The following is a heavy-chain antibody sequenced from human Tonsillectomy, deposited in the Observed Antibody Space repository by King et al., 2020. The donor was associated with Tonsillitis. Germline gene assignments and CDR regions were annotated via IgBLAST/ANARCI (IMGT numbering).Heavy chain of an antibody. CDR2: IIPIFGTA. V-gene: IGHV1-69*01. Sequence: QLVQSGAEVKKPGSSVKVSCKASGGTFSSYAISWVRQAPGQGLEWMGGIIPIFGTANYAQKFQGRVTITADESTSTAYMELSSLRSEDTAGYYCARGQNDYGDYGSNYYYYGMDVWGQGTTVTVSS. CDR3: ARGQNDYGDYGSNYYYYGMDV. D-gene: IGHD4-17*01. CDR1: GGTFSSYA. J-gene: IGHJ6*02.